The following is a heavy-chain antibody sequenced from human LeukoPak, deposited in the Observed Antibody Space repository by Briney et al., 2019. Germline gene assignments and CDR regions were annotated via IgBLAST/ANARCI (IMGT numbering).Heavy chain of an antibody. CDR2: ISSLSGTI. D-gene: IGHD2-15*01. CDR1: GFTFSSYS. CDR3: ARDLSCSGGSCYSRSRHYMDV. J-gene: IGHJ6*03. V-gene: IGHV3-48*01. Sequence: PGGSLRLSCAASGFTFSSYSMNWVRQAPGKGLEWVSYISSLSGTIHYADSVTGRFIISRDNAKNSLFLQMNSLRAEDTALYYCARDLSCSGGSCYSRSRHYMDVWGKGTTVTISS.